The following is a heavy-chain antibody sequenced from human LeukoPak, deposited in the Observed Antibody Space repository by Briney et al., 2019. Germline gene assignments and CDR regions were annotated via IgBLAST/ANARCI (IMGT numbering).Heavy chain of an antibody. CDR3: ARVKITHFDY. J-gene: IGHJ4*02. CDR2: IYYSGST. D-gene: IGHD1-14*01. Sequence: SETLSLTCTVSGGSISNYYWGWIRQPPGEGLEWIGSIYYSGSTNYNPSLKSRVTISVDTSKNQFSLKLSSVTAADTAVYYCARVKITHFDYWGQGTLVTVSS. CDR1: GGSISNYY. V-gene: IGHV4-39*07.